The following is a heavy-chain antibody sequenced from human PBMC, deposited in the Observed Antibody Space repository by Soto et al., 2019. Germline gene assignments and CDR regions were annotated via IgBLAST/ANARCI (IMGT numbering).Heavy chain of an antibody. J-gene: IGHJ4*02. V-gene: IGHV4-30-2*01. CDR3: ATVIPATRYFDY. CDR1: GGSIGNDDYS. CDR2: IYHSGTT. D-gene: IGHD2-15*01. Sequence: PSETLSLTCTVSGGSIGNDDYSWSWVRQPPGKGLEWIGYIYHSGTTYYNPSLTSRVTISVDGSNNQFSLKLTSITAAPTAVSYCATVIPATRYFDYWGQGILVTVSS.